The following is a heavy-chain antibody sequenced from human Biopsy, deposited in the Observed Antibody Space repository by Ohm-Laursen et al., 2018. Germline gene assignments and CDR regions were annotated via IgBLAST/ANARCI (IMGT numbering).Heavy chain of an antibody. V-gene: IGHV1-69*06. CDR1: EGTFSNYG. D-gene: IGHD3-9*01. CDR3: ATKLTGYFHH. J-gene: IGHJ1*01. CDR2: NIPILGTG. Sequence: GASVEVSCKVPEGTFSNYGVNWVRQAPGQGLEWLGGNIPILGTGNYAQKFQDRVTVAADTSTSTATMELRSLRSDDTAVYYCATKLTGYFHHWGQGTLVIVSS.